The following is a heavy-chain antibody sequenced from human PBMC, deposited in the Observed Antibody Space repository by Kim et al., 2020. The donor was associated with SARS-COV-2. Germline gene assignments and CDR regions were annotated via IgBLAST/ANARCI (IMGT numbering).Heavy chain of an antibody. CDR3: AKGPGSGYYHNWFDP. D-gene: IGHD3-22*01. J-gene: IGHJ5*02. CDR1: GFTFSVYA. CDR2: IINNGGST. V-gene: IGHV3-23*01. Sequence: GGSLRLSCAASGFTFSVYAMSWVRQAPGKGLEWVSGIINNGGSTNYADSVKGRFTISRDNSKNTLYLHMNSLRAEDTAVYYCAKGPGSGYYHNWFDPWGQGTLVTVSS.